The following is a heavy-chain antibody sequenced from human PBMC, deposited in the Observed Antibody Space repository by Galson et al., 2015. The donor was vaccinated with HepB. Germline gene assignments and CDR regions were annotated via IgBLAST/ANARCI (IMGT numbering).Heavy chain of an antibody. CDR3: ARDAYYDFWSGYYDYYYGMDV. D-gene: IGHD3-3*01. Sequence: SLRLSCAASGFTFSSYWMSWVRQAPGKGLEWVANIKQDGSEKYYVDSVKGRFTISRDNAKNSLYLQTNSLRAEDTAVYYCARDAYYDFWSGYYDYYYGMDVWGQGTTVTVSS. V-gene: IGHV3-7*03. J-gene: IGHJ6*02. CDR1: GFTFSSYW. CDR2: IKQDGSEK.